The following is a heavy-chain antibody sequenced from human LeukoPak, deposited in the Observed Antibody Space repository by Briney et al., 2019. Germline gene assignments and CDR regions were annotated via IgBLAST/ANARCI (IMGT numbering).Heavy chain of an antibody. CDR2: IYTSGSP. V-gene: IGHV4-4*07. Sequence: PSETLSLTCTVSGGSISNYYWSWIRQPPGKGLEWIGRIYTSGSPNYNPSLKSRVTVSVDTSKNQFSLKLSSVTAADTAVYYCARLTSSWYQDWYFDLWGRGTLVTVSS. CDR1: GGSISNYY. D-gene: IGHD6-13*01. J-gene: IGHJ2*01. CDR3: ARLTSSWYQDWYFDL.